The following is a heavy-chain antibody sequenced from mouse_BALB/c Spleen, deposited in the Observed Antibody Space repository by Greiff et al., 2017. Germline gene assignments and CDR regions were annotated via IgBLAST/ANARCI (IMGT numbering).Heavy chain of an antibody. Sequence: EVKVEESGGGLVQPGGSLRLSCATSGFTFTDYYMSWVRQPPGKALEWLGFIRNKANGYTTEYSASVKGRFTISRDNSQSILYLQMNTLRAEDSATYYCARDIGYGNYDYWGQGTTLTVSS. D-gene: IGHD2-10*02. CDR1: GFTFTDYY. CDR2: IRNKANGYTT. CDR3: ARDIGYGNYDY. V-gene: IGHV7-3*02. J-gene: IGHJ2*01.